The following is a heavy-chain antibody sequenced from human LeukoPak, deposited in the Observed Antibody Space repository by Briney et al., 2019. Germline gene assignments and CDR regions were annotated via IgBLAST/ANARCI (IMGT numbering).Heavy chain of an antibody. CDR2: IKQDGSEK. CDR1: GFTFSSYW. J-gene: IGHJ3*02. Sequence: GGSLRLSCAASGFTFSSYWMTWIRQAPGKGLEWVANIKQDGSEKYYVDSVKGRFTISRDNAKNSLYLQMNSLRAEDTAVYYCARQFSSSWVDSFDIWGQGTMVTVSS. D-gene: IGHD6-13*01. CDR3: ARQFSSSWVDSFDI. V-gene: IGHV3-7*01.